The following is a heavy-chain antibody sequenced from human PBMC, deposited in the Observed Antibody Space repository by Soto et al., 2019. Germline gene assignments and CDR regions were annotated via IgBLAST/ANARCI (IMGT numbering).Heavy chain of an antibody. D-gene: IGHD4-4*01. CDR3: ARDLRTVAAYGFDI. Sequence: EVQLVESGGGLVKAGGSLRLSCAASGFTFSDYSINWVHQAPGKGLEWVSTISRIHKIYYADSVKGRFTISRDNAQNSLYLQMNSLRGEDTAVYYCARDLRTVAAYGFDIWGRGTMVTVSS. CDR1: GFTFSDYS. J-gene: IGHJ3*02. CDR2: ISRIHKI. V-gene: IGHV3-21*01.